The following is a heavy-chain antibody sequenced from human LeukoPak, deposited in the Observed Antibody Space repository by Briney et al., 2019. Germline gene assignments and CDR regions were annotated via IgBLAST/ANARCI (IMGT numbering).Heavy chain of an antibody. D-gene: IGHD2-2*02. CDR1: GGSFSGYY. CDR3: ARSNGYCSSTSCYTKNYWYFDL. Sequence: KSSETLSLTCAVYGGSFSGYYWSWIRQPPGKGLEWIGYIYYSGSTNYNPSLKSRVTISVDTSKNQFSLKLSSVTAADTAVYYCARSNGYCSSTSCYTKNYWYFDLWGRGTLVTVSS. V-gene: IGHV4-59*01. CDR2: IYYSGST. J-gene: IGHJ2*01.